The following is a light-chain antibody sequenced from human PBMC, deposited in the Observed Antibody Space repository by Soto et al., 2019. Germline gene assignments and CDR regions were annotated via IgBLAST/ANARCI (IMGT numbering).Light chain of an antibody. CDR3: LHDYKYPYT. V-gene: IGKV1-6*01. CDR1: QGISSY. Sequence: IQMTQSPSTLSGSVGDRVTISCRSSQGISSYLAWFQQRPGKAPKLLIHAASTLESGVPSRFSGSGSGTDFTLTISSLQPEDFATYYCLHDYKYPYTFGQGTKVDIK. J-gene: IGKJ2*01. CDR2: AAS.